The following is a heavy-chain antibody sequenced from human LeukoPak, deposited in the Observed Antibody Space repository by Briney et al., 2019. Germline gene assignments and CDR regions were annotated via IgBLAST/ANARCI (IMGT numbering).Heavy chain of an antibody. V-gene: IGHV4-39*07. CDR2: GDYSGGT. J-gene: IGHJ4*02. D-gene: IGHD6-19*01. CDR3: AGERGEEYSSGWYKRNYDN. Sequence: SETLSLTCTVSGDSFSSVTDYWAWIRQPPGKGLEWIASGDYSGGTYYNPSLESRVAISADMSKNQFSLKLTSVTGADTAVYYCAGERGEEYSSGWYKRNYDNWGQGTLVTVSS. CDR1: GDSFSSVTDY.